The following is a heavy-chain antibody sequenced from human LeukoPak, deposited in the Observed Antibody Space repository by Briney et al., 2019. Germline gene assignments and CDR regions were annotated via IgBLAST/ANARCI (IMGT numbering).Heavy chain of an antibody. D-gene: IGHD3-22*01. CDR3: AKDGYYDSSGHLPMYYFDY. J-gene: IGHJ4*02. Sequence: PGGSLRLSCAASGFTFSSFEMNWVRQVPGKGLEWVSLISWDGGSTYYADSVKGRFTISRDNSKNSLYLQMNSLRAEDTALYYCAKDGYYDSSGHLPMYYFDYWGQGTLVTVSS. V-gene: IGHV3-43D*03. CDR1: GFTFSSFE. CDR2: ISWDGGST.